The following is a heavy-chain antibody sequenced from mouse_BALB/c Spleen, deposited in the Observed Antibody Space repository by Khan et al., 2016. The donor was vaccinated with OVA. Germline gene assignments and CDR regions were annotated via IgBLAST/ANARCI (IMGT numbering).Heavy chain of an antibody. D-gene: IGHD1-2*01. Sequence: VQLQQSGAEFMKPGASVKLSCRVSGFNIKDTYMHWVKKRPEQGLEWIGRIDPANGNTKYDPKFQGKATMTADTSSNTAYLQLSRLTSEDTAVYCCAYSLLLDALDYWGQGTSVTVAS. J-gene: IGHJ4*01. CDR1: GFNIKDTY. CDR2: IDPANGNT. CDR3: AYSLLLDALDY. V-gene: IGHV14-3*02.